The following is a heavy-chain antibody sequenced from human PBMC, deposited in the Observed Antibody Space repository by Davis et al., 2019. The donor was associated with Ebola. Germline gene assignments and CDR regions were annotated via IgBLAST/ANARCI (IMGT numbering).Heavy chain of an antibody. CDR3: ARRRVIHAMSTNDYFDY. CDR2: INPYSGDT. CDR1: GYTFTGYY. Sequence: ASVKVSCKASGYTFTGYYIQWVRQAPGQGLEWMGWINPYSGDTNYAQKFQGRVTMTRDTSISTAFVELSRLRPDDTAMYYCARRRVIHAMSTNDYFDYWGQGTLVTVSS. D-gene: IGHD5/OR15-5a*01. J-gene: IGHJ4*02. V-gene: IGHV1-2*02.